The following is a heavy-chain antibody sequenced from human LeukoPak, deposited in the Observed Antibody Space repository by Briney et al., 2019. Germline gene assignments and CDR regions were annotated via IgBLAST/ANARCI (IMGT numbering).Heavy chain of an antibody. J-gene: IGHJ4*02. CDR2: ISGSGGST. CDR3: DPISDVWRP. D-gene: IGHD2-21*01. V-gene: IGHV3-23*01. Sequence: GGSLRLSCAASGFTFSSYWMTWVRQAPGKGLEWVSSISGSGGSTYYADSVKGRFTISRDNSKNTLYLQMNSLRAEDTAVYYCDPISDVWRPGGQGTLVTVSS. CDR1: GFTFSSYW.